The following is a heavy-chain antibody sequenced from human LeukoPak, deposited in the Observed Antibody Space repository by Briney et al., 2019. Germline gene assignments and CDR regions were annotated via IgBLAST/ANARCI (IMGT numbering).Heavy chain of an antibody. D-gene: IGHD6-6*01. CDR1: GFTLSTYS. Sequence: GGSLRLSCAASGFTLSTYSMNWVRQAPGKGLEWVSYISSSGNTIYYADSVKGRFTISRDNAKNSLFLQMSSLRAEDTAVYYCARRRDFDYWGQGTLVAVSS. V-gene: IGHV3-48*04. CDR3: ARRRDFDY. J-gene: IGHJ4*02. CDR2: ISSSGNTI.